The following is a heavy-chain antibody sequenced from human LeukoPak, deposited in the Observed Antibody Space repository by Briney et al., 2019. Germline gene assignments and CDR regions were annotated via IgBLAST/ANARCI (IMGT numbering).Heavy chain of an antibody. CDR2: ISGSGGST. CDR3: AKDSRQRGFDY. Sequence: GGALRLSCAASGFTFSSYGMSWVRQAPGKGLEWVSAISGSGGSTYYADSVKGRFTISRDNSKNTLYLQMNSLRAEDTAVYYCAKDSRQRGFDYWGQGTLVTVSS. CDR1: GFTFSSYG. V-gene: IGHV3-23*01. J-gene: IGHJ4*02.